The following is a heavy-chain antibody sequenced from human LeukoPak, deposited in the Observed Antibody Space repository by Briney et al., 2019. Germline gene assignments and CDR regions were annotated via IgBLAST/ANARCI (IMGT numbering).Heavy chain of an antibody. J-gene: IGHJ4*02. CDR2: MNPNSGNT. Sequence: ASVTVSCTASGYTFTSYDINWVRQATGQGLEWMGWMNPNSGNTGYAQKFQGRVTMTTDTSTSTAYMELRSLRSDDTAVYYCAREASVTKDFDYWGQGTLVTVSS. CDR3: AREASVTKDFDY. CDR1: GYTFTSYD. D-gene: IGHD4-17*01. V-gene: IGHV1-8*01.